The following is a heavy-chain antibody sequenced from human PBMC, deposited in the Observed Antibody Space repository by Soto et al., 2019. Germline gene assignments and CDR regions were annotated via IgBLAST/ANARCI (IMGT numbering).Heavy chain of an antibody. CDR1: GFTFNSYW. CDR3: ARGIRNYYVVDV. Sequence: EVHLVESGGGLVQPGGSLRLYCAASGFTFNSYWMHWVRQAPGKGLLWVSRINGDGGTTNYADSVKGRFTISRDNAMNTVYLQMNNLRVEDTAVYYCARGIRNYYVVDVWRQGTTVTVSS. J-gene: IGHJ6*02. CDR2: INGDGGTT. V-gene: IGHV3-74*01. D-gene: IGHD2-15*01.